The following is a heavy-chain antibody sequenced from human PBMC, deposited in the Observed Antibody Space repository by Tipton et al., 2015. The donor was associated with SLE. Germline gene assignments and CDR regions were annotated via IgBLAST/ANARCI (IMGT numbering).Heavy chain of an antibody. Sequence: TLSLTCTVSGYSISSGYYWGWIRQPPGKGLEYIGSIYHSGSTFYNPSLKSRVTISVDTSKNQFSLKPSSVTAADTAVYYCAGDSGEIAFDIWGQGTMVTVSS. J-gene: IGHJ3*02. V-gene: IGHV4-38-2*02. D-gene: IGHD3-10*01. CDR2: IYHSGST. CDR1: GYSISSGYY. CDR3: AGDSGEIAFDI.